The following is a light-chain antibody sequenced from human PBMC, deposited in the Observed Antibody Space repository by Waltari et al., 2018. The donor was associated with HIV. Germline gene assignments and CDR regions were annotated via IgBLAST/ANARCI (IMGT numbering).Light chain of an antibody. J-gene: IGLJ1*01. V-gene: IGLV2-14*01. CDR1: TSDVGGYKY. CDR2: DVS. Sequence: QSALTQPASVSGSPGQSIAIACTGTTSDVGGYKYVSWFQQHPDEAPKLIIYDVSERPSSISDRFSGSKSANTASLTISGLQPEDEADYYCSSFTSDFTFVFGTGTRVTVL. CDR3: SSFTSDFTFV.